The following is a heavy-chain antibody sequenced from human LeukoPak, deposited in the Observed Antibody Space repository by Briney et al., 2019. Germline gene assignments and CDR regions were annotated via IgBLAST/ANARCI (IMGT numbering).Heavy chain of an antibody. CDR3: AKLYSYASS. D-gene: IGHD3-16*01. V-gene: IGHV4-59*11. CDR1: GDSINSLDL. J-gene: IGHJ5*02. Sequence: SETLSLTCTVSGDSINSLDLWSWIRQPPGKGLEWIGYIHNSGNTNYNPSLKSRVTISVDTSKNQFSLKLTSVTAADTAMYYCAKLYSYASSWGQGTLVTVSS. CDR2: IHNSGNT.